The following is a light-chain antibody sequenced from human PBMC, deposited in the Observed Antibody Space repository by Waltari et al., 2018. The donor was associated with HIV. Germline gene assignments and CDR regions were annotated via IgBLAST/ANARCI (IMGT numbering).Light chain of an antibody. V-gene: IGLV4-69*01. CDR3: QTWGTGIRV. CDR2: LNSDGSH. Sequence: QLVLTQSPSASASLGASVTLTCTLSSGHSSYAIAWHQQQPEKGPRYLMKLNSDGSHSKGDGIPDRFSGSSSGAERYLTISSLQSEDEADYYCQTWGTGIRVFGGGTKLTVL. J-gene: IGLJ3*02. CDR1: SGHSSYA.